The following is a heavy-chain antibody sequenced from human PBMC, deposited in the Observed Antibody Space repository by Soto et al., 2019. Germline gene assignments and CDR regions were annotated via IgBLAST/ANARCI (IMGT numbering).Heavy chain of an antibody. Sequence: SETMSLTCTVSGGSVSSYYWSLIRKKTGKGLEWIGFIYYSGSTKYKPSLKSRVTISVDTSKNQFSLKVSSATAADTAVYYCARHSNRNYGLYYFDYWGLGALVTVSS. CDR3: ARHSNRNYGLYYFDY. J-gene: IGHJ4*02. V-gene: IGHV4-59*08. D-gene: IGHD4-4*01. CDR1: GGSVSSYY. CDR2: IYYSGST.